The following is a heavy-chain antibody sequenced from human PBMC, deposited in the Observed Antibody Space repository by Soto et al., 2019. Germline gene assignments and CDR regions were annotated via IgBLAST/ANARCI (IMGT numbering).Heavy chain of an antibody. CDR1: GFTFSSYA. J-gene: IGHJ5*02. V-gene: IGHV3-23*01. D-gene: IGHD2-2*01. CDR2: ISGSGGST. CDR3: AKDRGDFILPIVVVPAATMS. Sequence: GGSLRLSCAASGFTFSSYAMSWVRQAPGKGLEWVSAISGSGGSTYYADSVKGRFTISRDNSKNTLYLQMNSLRAEDTAVYYCAKDRGDFILPIVVVPAATMSWGQGTLVTVSS.